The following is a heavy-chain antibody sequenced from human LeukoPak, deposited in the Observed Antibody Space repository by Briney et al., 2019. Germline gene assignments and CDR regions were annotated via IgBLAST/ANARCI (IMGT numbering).Heavy chain of an antibody. J-gene: IGHJ4*02. Sequence: ASVKVSCKASGYTFTGYYMHWVRHAPGQGLEWMGRINPNSGGTNYAQKFQGRVTMTRDTSISTAYMELSRLRSDDTAVYYCARDSEDIVVVVAAMWGQGTLVTVSS. CDR2: INPNSGGT. CDR3: ARDSEDIVVVVAAM. D-gene: IGHD2-15*01. CDR1: GYTFTGYY. V-gene: IGHV1-2*06.